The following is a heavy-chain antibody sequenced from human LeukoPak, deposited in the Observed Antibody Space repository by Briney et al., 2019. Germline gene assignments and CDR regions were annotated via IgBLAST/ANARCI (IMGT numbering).Heavy chain of an antibody. CDR2: INPNSGGT. CDR3: ARASDYGDDGNYGMDV. Sequence: ASVKVSCKASGYTFTGYYMHWVRQAPGQGLEWMGWINPNSGGTNYAQKFQGRVTMTRDTSISTAYMELSRLRSDDTAVYYCARASDYGDDGNYGMDVWGQGTTVTVSS. CDR1: GYTFTGYY. D-gene: IGHD4-17*01. J-gene: IGHJ6*02. V-gene: IGHV1-2*02.